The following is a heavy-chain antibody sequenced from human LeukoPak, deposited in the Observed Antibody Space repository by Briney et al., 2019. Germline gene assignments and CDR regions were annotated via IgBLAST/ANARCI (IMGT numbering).Heavy chain of an antibody. V-gene: IGHV1-8*02. D-gene: IGHD3-10*01. CDR3: ARQPLLWFGELLP. CDR1: GGTFSSYA. J-gene: IGHJ5*02. CDR2: MNPNSGNT. Sequence: ASVKVSCKASGGTFSSYAISWVRQATGQGLEWMGWMNPNSGNTGYAQKFQGRVTMTRNTSISTAYMELSSLRSEDTAVYYCARQPLLWFGELLPWGQGTLVTVSS.